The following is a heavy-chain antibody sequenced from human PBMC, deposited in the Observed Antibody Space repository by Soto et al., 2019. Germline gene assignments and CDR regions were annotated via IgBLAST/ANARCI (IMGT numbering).Heavy chain of an antibody. Sequence: GASVKVSCKASGCTFSSYAISWVRQAPGQGLEWMGGIIPIFGTANYAQKFQGRVTITADESTSTAYMELSSLRSEDTAVYYCARDSLPGYKFLIYGMDVWGQGTTVTVSS. CDR3: ARDSLPGYKFLIYGMDV. V-gene: IGHV1-69*13. CDR2: IIPIFGTA. CDR1: GCTFSSYA. J-gene: IGHJ6*02. D-gene: IGHD6-25*01.